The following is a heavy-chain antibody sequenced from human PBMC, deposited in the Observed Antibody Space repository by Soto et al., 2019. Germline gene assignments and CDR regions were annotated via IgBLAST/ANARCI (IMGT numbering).Heavy chain of an antibody. J-gene: IGHJ4*02. D-gene: IGHD3-10*01. Sequence: SRTLSLTCEISVDSVSANNAAWGWISHSPSQGLEWLGRILYRFTWSNDYAVSVKSRITITPHTSKNHFSLQPNSVTPEDTAVYYXARENTTVRGIINHFDYWGQGTLVTVSS. CDR3: ARENTTVRGIINHFDY. CDR1: VDSVSANNAA. CDR2: ILYRFTWSN. V-gene: IGHV6-1*01.